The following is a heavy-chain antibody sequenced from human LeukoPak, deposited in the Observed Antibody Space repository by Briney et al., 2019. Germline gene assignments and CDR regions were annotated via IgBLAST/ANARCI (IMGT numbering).Heavy chain of an antibody. Sequence: ASVKVSCKASGGTFSSYAISWMRQAPGQGLEWMGGIIPIFGTANYAQKFQGRVTITADESTSTAYMELSSLRSEDTAVYYCASPPRSDYYDSSGYFDYWGQGTLVTVSS. J-gene: IGHJ4*02. CDR1: GGTFSSYA. V-gene: IGHV1-69*13. D-gene: IGHD3-22*01. CDR3: ASPPRSDYYDSSGYFDY. CDR2: IIPIFGTA.